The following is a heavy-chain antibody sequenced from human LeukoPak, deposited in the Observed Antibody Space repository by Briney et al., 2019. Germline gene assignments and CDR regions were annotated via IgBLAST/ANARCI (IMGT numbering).Heavy chain of an antibody. CDR2: IIPTFGTA. J-gene: IGHJ3*02. V-gene: IGHV1-69*06. D-gene: IGHD3-10*01. CDR3: ATHELKDAFDI. CDR1: GGTFSSYA. Sequence: GASVKVSCKASGGTFSSYAISWVRQAPGQGLEWMGGIIPTFGTANYAQKFQGRVTITADKSTSTAYMELNSLRAEDTAVYYCATHELKDAFDIWGQGTMVTVSS.